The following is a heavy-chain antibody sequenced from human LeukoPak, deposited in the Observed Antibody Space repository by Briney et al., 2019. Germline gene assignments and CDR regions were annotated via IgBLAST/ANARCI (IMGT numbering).Heavy chain of an antibody. CDR1: GYTFTGYY. V-gene: IGHV1-2*02. CDR2: INPNSGGR. CDR3: ARDVSGSYQDNCFDP. D-gene: IGHD1-26*01. J-gene: IGHJ5*02. Sequence: ASVKVSCKASGYTFTGYYLHWVRQAPAQGLEWMGWINPNSGGRNYAQKFQGRVTMTRDTSNSTAYMELSRLRSDDTAVYYCARDVSGSYQDNCFDPWGQGTLVTVSS.